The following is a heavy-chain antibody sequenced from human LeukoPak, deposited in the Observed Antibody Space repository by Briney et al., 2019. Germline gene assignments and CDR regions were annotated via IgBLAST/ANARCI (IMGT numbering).Heavy chain of an antibody. CDR3: ARAQWLFSYYFDY. V-gene: IGHV4-39*07. CDR1: GGSISSSSYF. J-gene: IGHJ4*02. CDR2: SYYSGST. D-gene: IGHD3-22*01. Sequence: SETLSLTCTVSGGSISSSSYFWGWIRQPPGKGLEWIGSSYYSGSTYYNPSLKSRVTISVDTSKNQFSLRLSSVTAADTALYYCARAQWLFSYYFDYWGQGTLVTVSS.